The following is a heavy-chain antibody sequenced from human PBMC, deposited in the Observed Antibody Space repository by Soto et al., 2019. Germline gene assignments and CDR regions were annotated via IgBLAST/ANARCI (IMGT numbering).Heavy chain of an antibody. V-gene: IGHV4-59*01. CDR1: GGSISSYY. D-gene: IGHD2-21*01. Sequence: QVQLQESGPGLVKPSETLSLTCTVSGGSISSYYWSWIRQPPGKGLEWIGYIYYSGSTNYNPSLNSRVTISVDASKSRFSLKLSSVTAADTAVYYCARRWGGTFDYWGQGTLVTVSS. CDR2: IYYSGST. J-gene: IGHJ4*02. CDR3: ARRWGGTFDY.